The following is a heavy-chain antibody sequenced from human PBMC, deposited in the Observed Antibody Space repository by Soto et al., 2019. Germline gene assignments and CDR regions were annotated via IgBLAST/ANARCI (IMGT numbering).Heavy chain of an antibody. CDR1: GFTFSSYA. V-gene: IGHV3-23*01. CDR2: ISGSGGST. CDR3: AKVIAAAGTGYWFDP. J-gene: IGHJ5*02. D-gene: IGHD6-13*01. Sequence: EVQLLESGGGLVQPGGSLRLSCAASGFTFSSYAMSWVRQAPGKGLEWVSAISGSGGSTYYADSVKGRFTISRDNSKNTLYLQMNSLRAEDTAGYYCAKVIAAAGTGYWFDPWGQGTLGHRLL.